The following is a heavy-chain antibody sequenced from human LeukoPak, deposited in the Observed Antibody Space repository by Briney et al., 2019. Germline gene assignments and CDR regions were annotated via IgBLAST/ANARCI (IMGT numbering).Heavy chain of an antibody. V-gene: IGHV4-59*08. CDR1: GVSISSYS. J-gene: IGHJ4*02. CDR2: IYYSGST. D-gene: IGHD3-22*01. CDR3: ARHYYGSSGYTTPFYYFDY. Sequence: PSETLSLTCTVSGVSISSYSWSWIRQPPGKGLEWIGYIYYSGSTNYNPSLKSRVTISVDTSKNQFSLKLSSVTAADTAVFYCARHYYGSSGYTTPFYYFDYWGQGTLVTVSS.